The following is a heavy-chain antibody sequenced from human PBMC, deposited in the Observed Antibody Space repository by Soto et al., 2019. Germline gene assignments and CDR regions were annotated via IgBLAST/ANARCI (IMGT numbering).Heavy chain of an antibody. CDR2: IWYDGSNK. J-gene: IGHJ6*02. D-gene: IGHD2-2*02. Sequence: WIRQAPGKGLEWVAVIWYDGSNKYYADSVKGRFTISRDNSKNTLYLQMNSLRAEDTAVYYCARDLGYCSSTSCYTGSFDYYYYGMDVWGQGTTVTVSS. V-gene: IGHV3-33*01. CDR3: ARDLGYCSSTSCYTGSFDYYYYGMDV.